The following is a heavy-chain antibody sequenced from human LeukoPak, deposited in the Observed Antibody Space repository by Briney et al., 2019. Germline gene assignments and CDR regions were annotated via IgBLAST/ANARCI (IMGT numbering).Heavy chain of an antibody. CDR3: ARVGYCSGGSCYGPHYYFDY. Sequence: NPSETLSLTCTVSGGSISSYYWSWIRQPPGKGLEWIGYIYYSGSTNYNPSLKSRVTISVDTSKNQFSLKLSSVTAADTAVYYCARVGYCSGGSCYGPHYYFDYWGQGTLVTVSS. V-gene: IGHV4-59*08. CDR2: IYYSGST. J-gene: IGHJ4*02. CDR1: GGSISSYY. D-gene: IGHD2-15*01.